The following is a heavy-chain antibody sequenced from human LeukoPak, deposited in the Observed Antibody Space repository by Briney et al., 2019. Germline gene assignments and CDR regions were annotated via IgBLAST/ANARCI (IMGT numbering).Heavy chain of an antibody. J-gene: IGHJ6*02. Sequence: ASVRVSCKASGCTFTSYDINGVRQATGQGLEWMGFKNPNSGRTGFAQKFQGRFTMTTDTSISTAYMELSSLTSEDTAVYYCARGPVSSHGMDVWGQGTTVTVSS. CDR3: ARGPVSSHGMDV. CDR2: KNPNSGRT. CDR1: GCTFTSYD. V-gene: IGHV1-8*01.